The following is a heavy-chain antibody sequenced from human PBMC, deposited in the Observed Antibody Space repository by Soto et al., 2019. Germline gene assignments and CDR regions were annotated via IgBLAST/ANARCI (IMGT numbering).Heavy chain of an antibody. Sequence: SETLSLTCTVSGGSISNYYWSWIRQAPWKRLEWIGYIYYTTNYNPSLKSRVTISADTSKNQISLKLTSVTAADTAVYYCARKSPVAGGFDYGGQGPLVTVPS. CDR3: ARKSPVAGGFDY. V-gene: IGHV4-59*01. J-gene: IGHJ4*02. D-gene: IGHD6-19*01. CDR1: GGSISNYY. CDR2: IYYTT.